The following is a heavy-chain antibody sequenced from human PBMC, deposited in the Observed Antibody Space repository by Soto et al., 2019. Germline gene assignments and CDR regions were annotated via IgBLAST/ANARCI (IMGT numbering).Heavy chain of an antibody. CDR2: IDSDGSGT. CDR3: AREYLYCSGGSCYSDDFDI. Sequence: EVQLVGSGGGLVQPRGSLSLSCTASEFTFSDFWMHWVRQAPGKGLVWVSRIDSDGSGTTYADSVKGRFTISRDNAKNTVFLQMNSLRAEDTAVYYCAREYLYCSGGSCYSDDFDIWGQGTMVTVSS. D-gene: IGHD2-15*01. V-gene: IGHV3-74*01. J-gene: IGHJ3*02. CDR1: EFTFSDFW.